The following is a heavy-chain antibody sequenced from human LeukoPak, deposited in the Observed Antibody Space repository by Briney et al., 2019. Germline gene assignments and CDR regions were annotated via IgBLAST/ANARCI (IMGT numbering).Heavy chain of an antibody. CDR2: IIPILGIA. J-gene: IGHJ4*02. CDR3: ARAGVPIAAAGAFDY. D-gene: IGHD6-13*01. CDR1: GGTFSSYA. Sequence: SVKVSCTASGGTFSSYAISWVRQAPGQGLEWMGRIIPILGIANYAQKFQGRVTITADKSTSTAYMELSSLRSEDTAVYYCARAGVPIAAAGAFDYWGQGTLVTASS. V-gene: IGHV1-69*04.